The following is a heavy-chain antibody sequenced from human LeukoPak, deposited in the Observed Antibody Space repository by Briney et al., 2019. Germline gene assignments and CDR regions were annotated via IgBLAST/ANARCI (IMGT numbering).Heavy chain of an antibody. V-gene: IGHV1-46*01. CDR3: AREDLLWFGDPAWFDP. J-gene: IGHJ5*02. Sequence: ASVKVSCKASGYTFTSYYMYWVRQAPGQGLEWMGIINPNRGSTSYAQKFQGRVTMTRDMSTSTAYMELSSLRSEDTAVYYCAREDLLWFGDPAWFDPWGQGTLVTVSS. CDR2: INPNRGST. D-gene: IGHD3-10*01. CDR1: GYTFTSYY.